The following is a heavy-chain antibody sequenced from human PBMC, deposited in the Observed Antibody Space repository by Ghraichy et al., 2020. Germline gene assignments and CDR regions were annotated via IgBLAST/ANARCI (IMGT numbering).Heavy chain of an antibody. D-gene: IGHD3-22*01. Sequence: SETLSLTCAVYGGSFSGYYWSWIRQPPGKGLEWIGEINHSGSTNYNPSLKSRVTISVDTSKNQFSLKLSSVTAADTAVYYCARIGSSGYYPRWGQGTLVTVSS. J-gene: IGHJ4*02. V-gene: IGHV4-34*01. CDR2: INHSGST. CDR1: GGSFSGYY. CDR3: ARIGSSGYYPR.